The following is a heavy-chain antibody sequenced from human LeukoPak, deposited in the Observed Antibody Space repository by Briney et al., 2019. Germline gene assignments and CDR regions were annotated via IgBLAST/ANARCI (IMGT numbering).Heavy chain of an antibody. CDR1: GYTFTGYY. D-gene: IGHD3-9*01. CDR2: INPNSGGT. CDR3: ARAKLRYFDWLLASSPYFDY. Sequence: GASLKVSCMASGYTFTGYYMHWVRQAPGQGLEWMGWINPNSGGTNYAQKFQGRVTMTRDTSISTAYMELSRLRSDDTAVYYCARAKLRYFDWLLASSPYFDYWGQGTLVTVSS. V-gene: IGHV1-2*02. J-gene: IGHJ4*02.